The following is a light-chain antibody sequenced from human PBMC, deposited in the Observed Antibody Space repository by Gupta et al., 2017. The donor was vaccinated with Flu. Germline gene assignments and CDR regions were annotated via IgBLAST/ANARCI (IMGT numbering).Light chain of an antibody. CDR1: SSSIGSNT. J-gene: IGLJ2*01. Sequence: QSGLTQPPSASGTPGQRVSISCSGSSSSIGSNTVNWYQHLPGTAPTLLIDVNNQRPSGVPDRFAFSNSGTSDSLALTGRQAEDEAEDDYSSWADSRSGHVVFGGGTKLTVL. CDR3: SSWADSRSGHVV. V-gene: IGLV1-44*01. CDR2: VNN.